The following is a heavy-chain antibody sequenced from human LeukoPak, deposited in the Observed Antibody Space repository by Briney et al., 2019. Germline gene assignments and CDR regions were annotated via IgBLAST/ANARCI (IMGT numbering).Heavy chain of an antibody. J-gene: IGHJ6*03. Sequence: SSETLPLTCGGDGGTFTGYNWTWIRQSPGKGLEWIGESNHGGSSYYAPSLRGRVTISVDTSKRQVSLKLRSVTAADTAVYYCAQQFYYYYIIPWGKGTTVIVSS. CDR1: GGTFTGYN. D-gene: IGHD5-24*01. CDR3: AQQFYYYYIIP. CDR2: SNHGGSS. V-gene: IGHV4-34*08.